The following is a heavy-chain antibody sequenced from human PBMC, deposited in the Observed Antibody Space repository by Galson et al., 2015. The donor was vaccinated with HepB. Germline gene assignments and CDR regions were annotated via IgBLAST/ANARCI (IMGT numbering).Heavy chain of an antibody. Sequence: SLRLSCAASGFTVSSSYMSWVRQAPGKGLEWVSVIYSGSSAIYYADSVKGRFTISRDNAKNSLYLQMNSLRDEDTAIYFCARDGNHGYDMDYWGQGTLVTVSS. CDR1: GFTVSSSY. CDR3: ARDGNHGYDMDY. V-gene: IGHV3-53*01. D-gene: IGHD1-14*01. CDR2: IYSGSSAI. J-gene: IGHJ4*02.